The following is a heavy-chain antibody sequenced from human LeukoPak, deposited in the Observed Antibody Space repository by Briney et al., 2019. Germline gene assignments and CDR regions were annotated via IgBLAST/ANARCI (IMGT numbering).Heavy chain of an antibody. CDR1: GSTFDDYA. V-gene: IGHV3-9*01. J-gene: IGHJ3*02. D-gene: IGHD3-10*01. CDR2: ISWNSGSI. CDR3: AKDLSSGSPAADAFDI. Sequence: PGGSLRLSCAASGSTFDDYAMHWVRQAPGKGLEWVSGISWNSGSIGYADSVKGRFTISRDNAKNSLYLQMNSLRAEDTALYYCAKDLSSGSPAADAFDIWGQGTMVTVSS.